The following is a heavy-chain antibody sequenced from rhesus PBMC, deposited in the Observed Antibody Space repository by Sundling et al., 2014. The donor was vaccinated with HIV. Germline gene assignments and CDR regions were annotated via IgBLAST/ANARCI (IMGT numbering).Heavy chain of an antibody. V-gene: IGHV3S42*01. CDR1: GFTFSSYG. CDR2: ISSGGVST. J-gene: IGHJ4*01. CDR3: AKEYLDWLFPDY. Sequence: EVQLVESGGGLVQPGGSLRLSCVASGFTFSSYGMYWVRQAPGKGLEWISVISSGGVSTYYADSVKGRFTISRDNSKNTLSLQMDSLRAEDTAVYYCAKEYLDWLFPDYWGQGVLVTVSS. D-gene: IGHD3-3*01.